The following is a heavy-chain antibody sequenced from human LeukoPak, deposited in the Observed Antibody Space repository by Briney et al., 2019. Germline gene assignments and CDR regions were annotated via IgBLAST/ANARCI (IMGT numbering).Heavy chain of an antibody. V-gene: IGHV1-24*01. Sequence: ASVKVSCKVSGYTLTELSMHWVRQAPGKGLEWMGGFDPEDGETIYAQKFQGRVTMTEDTSTDTAYMELSSLRSEDTAVYYCATGHFEYSSSWHYWGQGTLATVSS. CDR3: ATGHFEYSSSWHY. J-gene: IGHJ4*02. CDR2: FDPEDGET. CDR1: GYTLTELS. D-gene: IGHD6-6*01.